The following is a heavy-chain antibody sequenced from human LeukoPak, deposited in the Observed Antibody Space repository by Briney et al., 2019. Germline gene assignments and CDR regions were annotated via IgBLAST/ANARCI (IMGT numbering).Heavy chain of an antibody. V-gene: IGHV3-7*03. J-gene: IGHJ4*02. CDR3: AKDLGYTYGYEKFYFDN. Sequence: PGGSLRLSCAASGFTFSSYWMSWVRQAPGKGLEWVANIKQDGSEKYYVDSVKGRFTISRDNAKNSLYLQMNSLRAEDTAVYYCAKDLGYTYGYEKFYFDNWGQGTLVTVSS. CDR2: IKQDGSEK. D-gene: IGHD5-18*01. CDR1: GFTFSSYW.